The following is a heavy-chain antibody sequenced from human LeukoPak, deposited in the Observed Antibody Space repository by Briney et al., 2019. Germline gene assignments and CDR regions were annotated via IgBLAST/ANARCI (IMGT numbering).Heavy chain of an antibody. CDR3: AKTGGYYYDTPVGY. D-gene: IGHD3-22*01. V-gene: IGHV3-23*01. Sequence: GGSLRLSCAASGFTFSSYAMSWVRQAPGKGLEWVSAISGSGGSTYYADSVKGRFTISRDNSKNTLYLQMNSLRAEDTAVYYCAKTGGYYYDTPVGYWGQGTLVTVSS. CDR1: GFTFSSYA. CDR2: ISGSGGST. J-gene: IGHJ4*02.